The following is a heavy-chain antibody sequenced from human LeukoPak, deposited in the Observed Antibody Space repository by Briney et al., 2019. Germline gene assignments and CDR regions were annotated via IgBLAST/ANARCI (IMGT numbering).Heavy chain of an antibody. CDR1: GFTFSTYA. CDR2: ISGSGGGT. Sequence: GGSLRLSCAASGFTFSTYAMSWVRQAPGKGLEWVSVISGSGGGTHYADSVKGRFTISRDYAKNTVTLQMNNLRAEDTAVYYCARSYPNYYYGLDVWGQGTTVTVSS. V-gene: IGHV3-23*01. J-gene: IGHJ6*02. CDR3: ARSYPNYYYGLDV. D-gene: IGHD3-16*02.